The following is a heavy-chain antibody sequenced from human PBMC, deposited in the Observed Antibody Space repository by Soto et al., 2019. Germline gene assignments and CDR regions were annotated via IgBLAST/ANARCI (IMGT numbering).Heavy chain of an antibody. J-gene: IGHJ6*03. Sequence: PSETLSLTCTVSGGSISNSYWSWIRQSPGKGLEWIGYIYSSGSTNYNPSLKSRVTISVDTSKNQFSLKLSSLIAADTAVYYCARHTPPFFYGWGPGDVGGKGTTVT. CDR2: IYSSGST. CDR1: GGSISNSY. D-gene: IGHD3-10*01. V-gene: IGHV4-59*08. CDR3: ARHTPPFFYGWGPGDV.